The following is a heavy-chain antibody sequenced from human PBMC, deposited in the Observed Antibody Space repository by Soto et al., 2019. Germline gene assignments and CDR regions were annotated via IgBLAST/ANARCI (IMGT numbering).Heavy chain of an antibody. J-gene: IGHJ5*02. CDR1: GGSISSGGYS. V-gene: IGHV4-30-2*01. Sequence: SETLSLTCAVSGGSISSGGYSWSWIRQPPGKGLEWIGYMYHSGSTYYNPSLKSRVTISIDRSKNQFSLKLSSVTAADTAVYYCARSIDPWGQGALVTVSS. CDR2: MYHSGST. CDR3: ARSIDP.